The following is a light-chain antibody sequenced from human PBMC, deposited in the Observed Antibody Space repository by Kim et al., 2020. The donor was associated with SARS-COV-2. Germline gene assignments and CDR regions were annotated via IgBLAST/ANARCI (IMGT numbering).Light chain of an antibody. V-gene: IGKV3-20*01. J-gene: IGKJ3*01. Sequence: SPGETATLACRASQSVSSSYLAWYQQKPGQAPRLLIYGASSRATGIPDRFSGSGSGTDFTLTISRLVPEDFAVYYCQQYGSSPFTFGPGTKVDIK. CDR2: GAS. CDR3: QQYGSSPFT. CDR1: QSVSSSY.